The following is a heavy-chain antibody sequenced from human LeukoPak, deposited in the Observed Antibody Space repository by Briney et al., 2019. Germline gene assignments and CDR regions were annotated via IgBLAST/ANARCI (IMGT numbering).Heavy chain of an antibody. Sequence: GGSLRLSCAASGFTCSSYGMHWDRPAPGQGLEWVAFIGYEVSNEYYAYSVTGRFTLSRDNSKKPLYLQMNSRRAEDTVVYYCAKDLLGYCSGGSCYSLGYWGQGTLVTVSS. D-gene: IGHD2-15*01. V-gene: IGHV3-30*02. CDR1: GFTCSSYG. CDR3: AKDLLGYCSGGSCYSLGY. J-gene: IGHJ4*02. CDR2: IGYEVSNE.